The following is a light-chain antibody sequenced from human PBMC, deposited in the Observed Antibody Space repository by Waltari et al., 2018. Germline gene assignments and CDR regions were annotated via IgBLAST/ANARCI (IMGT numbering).Light chain of an antibody. J-gene: IGKJ1*01. CDR1: RTASDF. Sequence: DIQLTQPPSSLAASVGDRVTITCRASRTASDFLNWYQQKPGSAPKLLIYAASTLQSGVPSRFKGSGSGTDFTLTINSLQPEDFATYYCQQSYNTPWTFGQGTLVQIK. V-gene: IGKV1-39*01. CDR3: QQSYNTPWT. CDR2: AAS.